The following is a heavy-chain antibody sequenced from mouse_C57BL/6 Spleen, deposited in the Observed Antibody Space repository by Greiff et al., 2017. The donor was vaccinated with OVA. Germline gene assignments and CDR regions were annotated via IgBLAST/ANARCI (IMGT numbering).Heavy chain of an antibody. J-gene: IGHJ4*01. CDR3: ARDGKTLYAMDY. D-gene: IGHD2-1*01. CDR2: IYPGSGNT. Sequence: QVQLKESGAELVRPGASVKLSCKASGYTFTDYYINWVKQRPGQGLEWIARIYPGSGNTYYNEKFKGKATLTAEKSSSTAYMQLSSLTSEDSAVYVCARDGKTLYAMDYWGQGTSVTVSS. CDR1: GYTFTDYY. V-gene: IGHV1-76*01.